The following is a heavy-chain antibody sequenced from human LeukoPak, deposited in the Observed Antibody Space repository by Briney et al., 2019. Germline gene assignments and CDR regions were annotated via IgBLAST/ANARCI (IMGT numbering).Heavy chain of an antibody. CDR2: IYSSGST. J-gene: IGHJ4*02. CDR3: ATRNVKYSSHQDY. V-gene: IGHV4-59*12. CDR1: GGSINNYY. D-gene: IGHD5-18*01. Sequence: SETLSLTCTVSGGSINNYYWSWIRQPPGKGLEWVGYIYSSGSTNYKPSLKSRVTISVDKSKNQFSLKLSSVTAADTAVYYCATRNVKYSSHQDYWGQGTLVTVSS.